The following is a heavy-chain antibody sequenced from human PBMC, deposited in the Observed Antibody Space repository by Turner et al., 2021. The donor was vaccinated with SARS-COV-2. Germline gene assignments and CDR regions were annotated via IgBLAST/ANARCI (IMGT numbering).Heavy chain of an antibody. CDR2: IYSGGST. CDR1: GVTVSSNY. J-gene: IGHJ6*02. CDR3: ARDLAVNGMDV. Sequence: EVQLVETGGGLIQPGGSLRLSCAASGVTVSSNYMSWVRQAPGKGLEWVSVIYSGGSTYYADSVKGRFPISRDNSKNTLYLQMNSLRAEDTAVYYCARDLAVNGMDVWGQGTTVTVSS. V-gene: IGHV3-53*02.